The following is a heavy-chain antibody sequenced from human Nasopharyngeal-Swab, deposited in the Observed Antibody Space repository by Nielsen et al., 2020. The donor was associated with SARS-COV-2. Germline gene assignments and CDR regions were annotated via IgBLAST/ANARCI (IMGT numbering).Heavy chain of an antibody. J-gene: IGHJ4*02. CDR2: ITSTGAYI. D-gene: IGHD6-19*01. CDR3: ARESGGWQPYFDS. V-gene: IGHV3-21*01. Sequence: GESLKISCVASGYSFRTYGMSWVRQAPGKGLEWVSSITSTGAYIYYGGSVKGRFTISRDNARKSLHLQMNSLRAEDTAVYYCARESGGWQPYFDSWGQGTLVTVSS. CDR1: GYSFRTYG.